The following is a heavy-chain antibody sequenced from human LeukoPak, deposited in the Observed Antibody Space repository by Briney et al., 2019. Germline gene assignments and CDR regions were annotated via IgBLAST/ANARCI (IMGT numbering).Heavy chain of an antibody. CDR1: GFTFSDYY. V-gene: IGHV3-11*01. Sequence: GGSLRLSCAASGFTFSDYYMSWIRQAPGKGLEWVSYINSNGSTIYYANSVKGRFTISRDDSKNTLYLQMNSLKTEDTAAYYCTTNPYDRSGYHIWGQGTMVTVSS. CDR2: INSNGSTI. J-gene: IGHJ3*02. D-gene: IGHD3-22*01. CDR3: TTNPYDRSGYHI.